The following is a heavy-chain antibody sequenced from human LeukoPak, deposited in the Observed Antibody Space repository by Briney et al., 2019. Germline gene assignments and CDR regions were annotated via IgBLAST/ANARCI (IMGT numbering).Heavy chain of an antibody. CDR1: GGSISSSSYY. CDR2: IYYSGST. Sequence: SETLSLTCTVSGGSISSSSYYWGWIRQPPGKGLEWIGSIYYSGSTYYNPSLKSRVTISVDTSKNQFSLKLSSVTAADTAVYCCARDVEMATMLNYYYGMDVWGQGTTVTVSS. V-gene: IGHV4-39*01. D-gene: IGHD5-24*01. J-gene: IGHJ6*02. CDR3: ARDVEMATMLNYYYGMDV.